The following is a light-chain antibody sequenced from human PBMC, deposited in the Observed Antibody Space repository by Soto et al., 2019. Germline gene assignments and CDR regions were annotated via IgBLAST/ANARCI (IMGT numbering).Light chain of an antibody. Sequence: DIQMTQSPSSLSASVGDRVSITCRASQGIRNALGWYRQKPGKAPERLMYSASIQQTGVPSRFSGSGSGTEFTLTIYSLQPEDFATYYCLQHNTYPYTFGQGTRLDIK. V-gene: IGKV1-17*01. CDR1: QGIRNA. J-gene: IGKJ2*01. CDR3: LQHNTYPYT. CDR2: SAS.